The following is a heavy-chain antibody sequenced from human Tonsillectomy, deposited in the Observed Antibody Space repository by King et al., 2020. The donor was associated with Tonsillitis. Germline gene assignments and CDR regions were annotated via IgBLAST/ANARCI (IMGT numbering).Heavy chain of an antibody. CDR1: GFTFSSYE. J-gene: IGHJ4*02. D-gene: IGHD5-18*01. CDR2: ISSSGSTI. CDR3: VRDPEGYSYGYGYDY. V-gene: IGHV3-48*03. Sequence: VQLVESGGGLVQPGGSLRLSCAASGFTFSSYEMNWVRQAPGKGLEWVSYISSSGSTIYYADSVKGRFTISRDNAKNSLYLQMNSLRAEDTAVYYCVRDPEGYSYGYGYDYWGQGTLVTVSS.